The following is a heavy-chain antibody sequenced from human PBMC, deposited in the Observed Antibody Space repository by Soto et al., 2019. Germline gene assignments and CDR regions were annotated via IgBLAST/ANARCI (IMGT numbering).Heavy chain of an antibody. CDR1: GFSLTTSGVG. J-gene: IGHJ4*02. CDR3: AHRGYMYGNWDHGYFDY. D-gene: IGHD5-18*01. V-gene: IGHV2-5*02. Sequence: QITLKESGPTRVRPTQTDALTFTFSGFSLTTSGVGVGWIRKTPGKALEWLAVIYRDDDNRYSPSLKRRLTIPTNTSKNQVVLTMADMDPVDTATYFCAHRGYMYGNWDHGYFDYWGQGTMVTVSS. CDR2: IYRDDDN.